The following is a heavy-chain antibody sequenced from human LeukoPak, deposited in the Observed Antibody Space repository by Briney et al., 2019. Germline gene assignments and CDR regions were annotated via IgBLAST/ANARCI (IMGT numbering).Heavy chain of an antibody. CDR3: ARTTSLTASGYDY. D-gene: IGHD4-17*01. J-gene: IGHJ4*02. CDR2: IIPIFGTA. Sequence: SVKVSCKASGGTFSSYAISWVRQAPGQGLEWMGGIIPIFGTANYAQKFQGRVTITTDESTSTAYMELSSLRSEDTAVYFCARTTSLTASGYDYWGQGTLVTVSS. V-gene: IGHV1-69*05. CDR1: GGTFSSYA.